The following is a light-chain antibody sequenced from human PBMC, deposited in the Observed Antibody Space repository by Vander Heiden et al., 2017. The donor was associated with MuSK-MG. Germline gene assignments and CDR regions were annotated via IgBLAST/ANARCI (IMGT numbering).Light chain of an antibody. Sequence: SCVLTQPPSVSVAPVQTAWITRGGNNIGTKSVHWYQQKPAQAPVLVVYDDSDRPSGIPARFSGSNSGNTATLTISRVEVGDEADYYCQVWDSSSDNYVFGTGTKVTVL. J-gene: IGLJ1*01. CDR2: DDS. CDR3: QVWDSSSDNYV. CDR1: NIGTKS. V-gene: IGLV3-21*02.